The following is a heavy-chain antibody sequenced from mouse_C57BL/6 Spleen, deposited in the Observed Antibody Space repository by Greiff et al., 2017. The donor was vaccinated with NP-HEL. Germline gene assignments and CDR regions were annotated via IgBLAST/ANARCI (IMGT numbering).Heavy chain of an antibody. CDR3: AREDGYYYAMDY. CDR1: GYTFTSYG. V-gene: IGHV1-81*01. Sequence: QVHVKQSGAELARPGASVKLSCKASGYTFTSYGISWVKQRTGQGLEWIGEIYPRSGNTYYNEKFKGKATLTADKSSSTAYMELRSLTSEDSAVYFCAREDGYYYAMDYWGQGTSVTVSS. CDR2: IYPRSGNT. J-gene: IGHJ4*01. D-gene: IGHD2-3*01.